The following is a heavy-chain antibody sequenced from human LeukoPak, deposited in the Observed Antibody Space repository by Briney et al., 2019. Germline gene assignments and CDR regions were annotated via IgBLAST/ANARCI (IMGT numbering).Heavy chain of an antibody. CDR3: ARDRGLGTWFDP. CDR2: IYTSGST. D-gene: IGHD1-1*01. J-gene: IGHJ5*02. V-gene: IGHV4-4*07. CDR1: GGSISSYY. Sequence: SETLSLTCTVSGGSISSYYWSWIRQPAGKGLEWIGRIYTSGSTNYNPSLKSRVTISVDTSKKQFSLKLNSMTAADTAVYYCARDRGLGTWFDPWSQGTLVTVSS.